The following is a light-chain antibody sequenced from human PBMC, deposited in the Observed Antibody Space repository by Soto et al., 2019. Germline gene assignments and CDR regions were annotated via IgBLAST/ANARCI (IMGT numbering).Light chain of an antibody. CDR3: QQTSSFPLT. CDR2: SAY. CDR1: QGITSW. Sequence: DIQMTQSPSSVSSSVGDRVTITSRASQGITSWLALYQQKPGRAPKLLIYSAYSLQSVVPSSFSGRGSGRDFPLTISSLQPEDFATYFCQQTSSFPLTCGGGTKVEIK. J-gene: IGKJ4*01. V-gene: IGKV1-12*01.